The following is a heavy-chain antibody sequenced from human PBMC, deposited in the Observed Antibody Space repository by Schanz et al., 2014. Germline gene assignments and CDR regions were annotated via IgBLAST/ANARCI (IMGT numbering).Heavy chain of an antibody. V-gene: IGHV3-11*06. CDR1: GFSCSNAW. J-gene: IGHJ4*02. CDR3: AREGEWGYDPPRH. Sequence: VQLVESGGGFVKPGGSLRLSCAASGFSCSNAWMDWVRQAPGKGLEWVSYISSSSIYTNYADSVKGRFTISRDNAKNSLYLQMNSLRAEDTAVYYCAREGEWGYDPPRHWGQGTLVTVSS. CDR2: ISSSSIYT. D-gene: IGHD5-12*01.